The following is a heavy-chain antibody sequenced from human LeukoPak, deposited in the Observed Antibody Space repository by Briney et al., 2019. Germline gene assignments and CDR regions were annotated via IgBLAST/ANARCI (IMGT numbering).Heavy chain of an antibody. CDR3: ARAVQLERPPPLIDYYYMDV. CDR2: IYYSGST. J-gene: IGHJ6*03. D-gene: IGHD1-1*01. V-gene: IGHV4-59*01. Sequence: SETLSLTCTVSGGSISSYYWSWIRQPAGKGLEWVGYIYYSGSTNYNPSLKSRVTIALDTSKNQFSLKLRSVTAADTAVYYCARAVQLERPPPLIDYYYMDVWGKGTTVTVSS. CDR1: GGSISSYY.